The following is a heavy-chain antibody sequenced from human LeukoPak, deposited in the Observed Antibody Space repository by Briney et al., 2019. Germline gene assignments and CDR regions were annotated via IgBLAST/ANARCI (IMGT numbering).Heavy chain of an antibody. D-gene: IGHD3-16*02. Sequence: PSETLSLTCTVSSGSISSYYWSWIRQPPGKGLEWIGYIYTSGSTNYSPSLKSRVTISVDTSKNQFSLKLSSVTAADTAVYYCARGIWGSYRSPSFYYYYYYMDVWGKGTTVTVSS. J-gene: IGHJ6*03. CDR3: ARGIWGSYRSPSFYYYYYYMDV. V-gene: IGHV4-4*08. CDR2: IYTSGST. CDR1: SGSISSYY.